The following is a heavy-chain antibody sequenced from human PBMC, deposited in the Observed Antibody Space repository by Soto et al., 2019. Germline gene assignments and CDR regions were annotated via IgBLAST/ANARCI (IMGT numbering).Heavy chain of an antibody. CDR3: ELIKISRYGMEV. D-gene: IGHD3-3*01. Sequence: AGTXSLTCTFSGFSISISSDYWCWMRQPPGKGLEWIGSIYYSGRTYYNPSLKSRATISVDTSKNQFSLKLSSVTAADTAVYYCELIKISRYGMEVWGQGPTV. J-gene: IGHJ6*01. CDR2: IYYSGRT. V-gene: IGHV4-39*01. CDR1: GFSISISSDY.